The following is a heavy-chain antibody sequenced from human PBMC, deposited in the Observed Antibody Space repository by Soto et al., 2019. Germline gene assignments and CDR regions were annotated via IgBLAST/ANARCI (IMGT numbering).Heavy chain of an antibody. D-gene: IGHD3-22*01. V-gene: IGHV3-30*03. Sequence: VQLVESGGGVVLPGRSVRLSCEVSGFTFSDFGVDWVRQATGKGLEWVASISNVGSKRFYADSVKGRFTISRDNSKNTLYLKMSSLRPEDTALYYWATTATSVYCYDNTGYSSADYWCNGTVVTVSS. J-gene: IGHJ4*01. CDR3: ATTATSVYCYDNTGYSSADY. CDR1: GFTFSDFG. CDR2: ISNVGSKR.